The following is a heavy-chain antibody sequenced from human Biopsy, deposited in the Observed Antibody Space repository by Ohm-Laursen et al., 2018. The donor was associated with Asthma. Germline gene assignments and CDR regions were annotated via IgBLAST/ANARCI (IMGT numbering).Heavy chain of an antibody. V-gene: IGHV1-69*13. D-gene: IGHD6-19*01. J-gene: IGHJ6*02. CDR2: IMTVFGTT. Sequence: SVKVSCKAPGGTFSNFAISWVRQAPGQGLEWLGGIMTVFGTTNFAQKFQGRVTITADESTSTAYVEVTSLRSEDTAIYYCARCQVGYSSGWSLLLKKIYYSGMDVWGQGTAVTVSS. CDR3: ARCQVGYSSGWSLLLKKIYYSGMDV. CDR1: GGTFSNFA.